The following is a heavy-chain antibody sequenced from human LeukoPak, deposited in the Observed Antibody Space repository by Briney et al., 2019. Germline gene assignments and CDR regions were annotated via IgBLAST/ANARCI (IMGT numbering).Heavy chain of an antibody. CDR3: ARELTMVRGVDAFDI. J-gene: IGHJ3*02. CDR1: GFTFSSYE. CDR2: ISSRGDII. D-gene: IGHD3-10*01. V-gene: IGHV3-48*03. Sequence: GGSLRLSCAASGFTFSSYEMNWVRQAPRKGLEWVSYISSRGDIIYYADSLHGRLTFSRDTAKNSLYIQMNSLRAEDTAVYYCARELTMVRGVDAFDIWGQGTMVTVSS.